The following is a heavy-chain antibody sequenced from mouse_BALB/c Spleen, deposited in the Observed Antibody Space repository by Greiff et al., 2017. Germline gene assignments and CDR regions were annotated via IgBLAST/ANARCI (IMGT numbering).Heavy chain of an antibody. J-gene: IGHJ2*01. V-gene: IGHV1S41*01. CDR1: GYTFTSYW. Sequence: DLVKPGASVKLSCKASGYTFTSYWINWIKQRPGQGLEWIGRIAPGSGSTYYNEMFKGKATLTVDTSSSTAYIQLSSLSSEDSAVYFCARSRVYLDYWGQGTTLTVSS. CDR2: IAPGSGST. CDR3: ARSRVYLDY.